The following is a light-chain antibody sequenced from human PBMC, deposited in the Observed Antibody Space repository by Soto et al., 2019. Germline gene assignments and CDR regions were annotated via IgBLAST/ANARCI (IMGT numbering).Light chain of an antibody. J-gene: IGKJ1*01. Sequence: DIQMTQSPSSLSASVGDRVTITCLASQSVRTYLNWYQQKPGKAPNLLIYGVSTLHSGVPSRFSGTGSGTDFTLTISSLQPEDFASYYCQQSYSTPWTFGPGTKVDIK. V-gene: IGKV1-39*01. CDR3: QQSYSTPWT. CDR1: QSVRTY. CDR2: GVS.